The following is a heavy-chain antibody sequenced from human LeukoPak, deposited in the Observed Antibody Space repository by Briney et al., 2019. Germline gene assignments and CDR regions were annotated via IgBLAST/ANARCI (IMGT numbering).Heavy chain of an antibody. CDR3: ARRSYYDSSGYYYFDY. CDR1: GYSFTSYW. V-gene: IGHV5-51*01. Sequence: GESLKISCKGSGYSFTSYWIGWVRQMPGKGLEWMGIIYPGDSDTRYSPSFQGQVTISADKSISTAYLQWSSPKASDTAMYYCARRSYYDSSGYYYFDYWGQGTLVTVSS. J-gene: IGHJ4*02. CDR2: IYPGDSDT. D-gene: IGHD3-22*01.